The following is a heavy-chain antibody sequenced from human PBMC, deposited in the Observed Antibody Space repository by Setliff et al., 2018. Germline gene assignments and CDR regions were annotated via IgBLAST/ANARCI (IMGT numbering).Heavy chain of an antibody. CDR1: GGSISSHY. D-gene: IGHD5-12*01. V-gene: IGHV4-59*11. CDR3: ARVRKGYSGYDFGDY. Sequence: SSETLSFTCTVSGGSISSHYWSWIRQPPGKGLEWIGSIYYSGSTNYNPSLKSRVTISLDTSRNQFSLKLRSVTAADTAVYYCARVRKGYSGYDFGDYWGQGTLVTVSS. CDR2: IYYSGST. J-gene: IGHJ4*02.